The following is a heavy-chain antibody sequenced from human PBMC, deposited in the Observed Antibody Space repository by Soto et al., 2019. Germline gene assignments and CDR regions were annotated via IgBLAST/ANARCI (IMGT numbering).Heavy chain of an antibody. J-gene: IGHJ5*02. CDR3: AGVAGRLDYNWFDP. CDR1: GGSISSSSYY. D-gene: IGHD6-19*01. V-gene: IGHV4-39*01. CDR2: IYYSGST. Sequence: SETLSLTCTVSGGSISSSSYYWGWIRQPPGKGLEWIGSIYYSGSTYYNPSLKSRVTISVDTSKNQFSLKLSSVTAADTAVYYCAGVAGRLDYNWFDPWGQGTLVTVSS.